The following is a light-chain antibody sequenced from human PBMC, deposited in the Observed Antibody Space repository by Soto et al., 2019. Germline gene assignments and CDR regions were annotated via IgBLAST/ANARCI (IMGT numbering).Light chain of an antibody. CDR1: QGIRND. V-gene: IGKV1-6*01. CDR3: LQDYNYPRT. Sequence: AIQMTQYPSSLSASVLDRQTITCQLSQGIRNDFCWYQQEPGKAPKLLIYAASSLQSGVPSRFSGSGSGTDFTLTISSLQPEDFATYYCLQDYNYPRTFGGGTKVDNK. J-gene: IGKJ4*01. CDR2: AAS.